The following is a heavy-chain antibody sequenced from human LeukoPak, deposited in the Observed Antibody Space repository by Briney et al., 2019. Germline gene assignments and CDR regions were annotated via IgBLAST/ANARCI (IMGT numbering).Heavy chain of an antibody. D-gene: IGHD6-19*01. CDR1: GYTFTGYY. Sequence: ASVKVSCKASGYTFTGYYMHWVRQAAGQGREWMGWINPNSGGTNYAQKFQGRVTMTRDTSISTAYMELSRLRSDDTAVYYCARAEAVAGTDFDYWGQGTLVTVSS. CDR2: INPNSGGT. V-gene: IGHV1-2*02. CDR3: ARAEAVAGTDFDY. J-gene: IGHJ4*02.